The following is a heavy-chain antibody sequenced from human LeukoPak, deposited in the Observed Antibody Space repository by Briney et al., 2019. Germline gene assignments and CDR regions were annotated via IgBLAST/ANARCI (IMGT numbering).Heavy chain of an antibody. CDR3: ARRRLSYSSGWHFDY. V-gene: IGHV4-59*12. Sequence: PSETLSLTCSVSDGSINSYYWNWIRRPPGKGLEWIGYIYYNGNTNYSPSLKSRVTISVDTSKNQFSLKLSSVTAADTAVYYCARRRLSYSSGWHFDYWGQGTLVTVSS. CDR1: DGSINSYY. D-gene: IGHD6-19*01. J-gene: IGHJ4*02. CDR2: IYYNGNT.